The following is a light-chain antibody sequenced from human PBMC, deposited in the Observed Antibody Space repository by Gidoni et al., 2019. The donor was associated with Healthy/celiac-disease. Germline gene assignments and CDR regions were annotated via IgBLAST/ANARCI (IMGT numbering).Light chain of an antibody. V-gene: IGKV4-1*01. J-gene: IGKJ3*01. CDR1: QSVLYSSNHKNY. Sequence: DLVMTPSPDSLPLSLGETATINCKFRQSVLYSSNHKNYLAWYQQKPGQPPKLLIYWASTREYGVTDRVSGRGSGTDFTLTISSLQAEDVAVYYCQQDYSTPFTFGPGTKVDIK. CDR3: QQDYSTPFT. CDR2: WAS.